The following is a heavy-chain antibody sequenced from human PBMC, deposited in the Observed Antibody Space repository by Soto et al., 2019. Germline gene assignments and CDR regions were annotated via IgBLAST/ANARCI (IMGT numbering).Heavy chain of an antibody. CDR3: ARERPDGARLDP. Sequence: SETLSLTCTVSGGSISSYYWSWIRQPPGKGLEWIGYIYHSGNTYYNPSLKIRVTISVDTSKNQFSLKLSSVTAADTAVYYCARERPDGARLDPWGQGTLVTVS. CDR2: IYHSGNT. J-gene: IGHJ5*02. CDR1: GGSISSYY. V-gene: IGHV4-59*12. D-gene: IGHD6-6*01.